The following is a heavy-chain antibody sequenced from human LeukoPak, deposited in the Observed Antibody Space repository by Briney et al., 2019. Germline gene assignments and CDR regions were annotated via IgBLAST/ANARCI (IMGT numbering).Heavy chain of an antibody. V-gene: IGHV3-74*01. J-gene: IGHJ4*02. CDR3: LRSFEY. CDR1: GSTFSRYF. CDR2: VNSDDSFT. Sequence: GGSLRLSCVDSGSTFSRYFLSWVRQAPGKGLEWVSTVNSDDSFTTYADSVKGRFTISRDKVRNTLYLQMNSLRAEDTAVYFCLRSFEYWGQGTLVTVSS.